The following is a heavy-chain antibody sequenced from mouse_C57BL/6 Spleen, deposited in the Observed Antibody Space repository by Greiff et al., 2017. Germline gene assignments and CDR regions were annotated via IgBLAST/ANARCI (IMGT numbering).Heavy chain of an antibody. J-gene: IGHJ4*01. CDR1: GYSITSGYY. D-gene: IGHD1-1*01. CDR3: ARGGLLRRGNAMDY. CDR2: ISYDGSN. Sequence: EVQLQESGPGLVKPSQSLSLTCSVTGYSITSGYYWNWIRQFPGNKLEWMGYISYDGSNNYNPSLKNRISITRDTSKNQFFLKLNSVTTEDTATYYCARGGLLRRGNAMDYWGQGTSVTVSS. V-gene: IGHV3-6*01.